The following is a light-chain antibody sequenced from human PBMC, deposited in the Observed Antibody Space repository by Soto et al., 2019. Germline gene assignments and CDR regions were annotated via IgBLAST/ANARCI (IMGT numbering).Light chain of an antibody. CDR3: QQRRNLPRMYT. CDR2: DAS. J-gene: IGKJ2*01. Sequence: EIVLTQSPATLSLSPGERATLSCRASQSVSSSLAWYQQKPGQAPRLLIYDASNRATGIPARFSGSGSGTDVTLTLSSLEPEDFAVDYCQQRRNLPRMYTVGQGTKLEIK. V-gene: IGKV3-11*01. CDR1: QSVSSS.